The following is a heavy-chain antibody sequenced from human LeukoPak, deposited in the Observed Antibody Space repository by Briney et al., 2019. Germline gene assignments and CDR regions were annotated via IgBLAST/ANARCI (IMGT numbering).Heavy chain of an antibody. Sequence: ASVKVSCKASGYTFTSYGISWVRQAPGQGLEWMGWISAYNGNTNYAQKLQGRVTMTTDTSTSTAYMEVRSLRSDDTAVYYCAALGYCSSTSCYSHWYFDLWGRGTLVTVSS. CDR2: ISAYNGNT. J-gene: IGHJ2*01. CDR3: AALGYCSSTSCYSHWYFDL. D-gene: IGHD2-2*01. V-gene: IGHV1-18*01. CDR1: GYTFTSYG.